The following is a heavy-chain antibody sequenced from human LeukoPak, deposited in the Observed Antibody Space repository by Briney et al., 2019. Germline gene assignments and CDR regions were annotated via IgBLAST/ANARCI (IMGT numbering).Heavy chain of an antibody. D-gene: IGHD2-21*02. J-gene: IGHJ4*02. CDR2: ISYDGSNK. Sequence: GGSLRLSRAASGFTFSSYGMHWVRQAPGKGLEWVAVISYDGSNKYYADSVKGRFTISRDNSKNTLYLQMNSLRAEDTAVYYCAKGGKYCGGDCYSPLDYWGQGTLVTVSS. CDR1: GFTFSSYG. CDR3: AKGGKYCGGDCYSPLDY. V-gene: IGHV3-30*18.